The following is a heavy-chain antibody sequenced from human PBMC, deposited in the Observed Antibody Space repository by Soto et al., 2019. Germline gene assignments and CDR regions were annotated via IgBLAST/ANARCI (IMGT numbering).Heavy chain of an antibody. CDR2: INAGNGNT. CDR3: ARSIVVVTALDY. D-gene: IGHD2-21*02. V-gene: IGHV1-3*01. CDR1: GYTFTSYA. Sequence: ASVKVSCKASGYTFTSYAMHWVRQAPGQRLEWMGWINAGNGNTKYSQKFQGRVSITRDTSASTAYMELSSLRSEDTAVYYCARSIVVVTALDYWGQGTLVTVSS. J-gene: IGHJ4*02.